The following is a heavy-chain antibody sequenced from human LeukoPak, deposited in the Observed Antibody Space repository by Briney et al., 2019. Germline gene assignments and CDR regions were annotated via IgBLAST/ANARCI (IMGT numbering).Heavy chain of an antibody. CDR3: VRESSRDI. D-gene: IGHD6-13*01. V-gene: IGHV3-7*04. J-gene: IGHJ3*02. Sequence: GGSLRLSCAASGLTFGSYWMSWVRQAPGKGLEWVANIKHDGSERYYVDSVKGRFTISRVNAKNSLNLQMNSLRPKDTAVYYCVRESSRDIWGQGTMVTVSS. CDR2: IKHDGSER. CDR1: GLTFGSYW.